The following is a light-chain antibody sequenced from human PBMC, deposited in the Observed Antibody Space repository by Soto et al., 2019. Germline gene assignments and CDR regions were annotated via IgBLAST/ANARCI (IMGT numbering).Light chain of an antibody. Sequence: DTVLTQSPGTLSLSPGERATLSCRASQSVRSNYLAWYQQKPGQAPRLLMYGASSRATGIPGRFSGSGSGADFTLTISRLEPEDFAVYYCHQYGSSPATFGQGTKVEIK. V-gene: IGKV3-20*01. J-gene: IGKJ1*01. CDR2: GAS. CDR1: QSVRSNY. CDR3: HQYGSSPAT.